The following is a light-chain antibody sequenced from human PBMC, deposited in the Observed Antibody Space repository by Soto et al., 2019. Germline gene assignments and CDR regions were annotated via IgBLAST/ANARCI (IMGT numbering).Light chain of an antibody. CDR1: QSVSSSY. Sequence: EIVLTQSPGTLSLSPGERATLSCRASQSVSSSYLAWYQQKPGQAPRLLIYGASSRATGIPARFSGSGSGTEFTLTISSLQSEDFVMYYCQQYGSSPITFGQGTRREIK. CDR3: QQYGSSPIT. CDR2: GAS. V-gene: IGKV3-20*01. J-gene: IGKJ5*01.